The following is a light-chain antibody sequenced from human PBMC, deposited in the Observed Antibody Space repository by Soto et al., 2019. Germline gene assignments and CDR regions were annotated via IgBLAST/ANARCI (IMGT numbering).Light chain of an antibody. V-gene: IGLV2-14*01. CDR1: SSDIGAYNF. Sequence: QSALTQPAAVSGSPGQSITISCTGTSSDIGAYNFVSWYQHHPGKAPKLIIFEVNNRPSGVSNRFSGSKSGSTASLRISDLQAEDEADYYCSSYTSVSIVVVFGGGPKLTVL. CDR2: EVN. J-gene: IGLJ2*01. CDR3: SSYTSVSIVVV.